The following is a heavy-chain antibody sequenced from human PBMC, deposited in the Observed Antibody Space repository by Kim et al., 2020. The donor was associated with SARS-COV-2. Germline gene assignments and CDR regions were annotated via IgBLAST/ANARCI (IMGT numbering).Heavy chain of an antibody. CDR2: IYPGDSDT. D-gene: IGHD3-22*01. CDR1: GYSFTSYW. J-gene: IGHJ5*02. V-gene: IGHV5-51*01. CDR3: ARQTAHYYDSSGNNWFDP. Sequence: GESLKISCKGSGYSFTSYWIGWVRQMPGKGLEWMGIIYPGDSDTRYSPSFQGQVTISADKSISTAYLQWSSLKASDTAMYYCARQTAHYYDSSGNNWFDPWGQGTLVTVSS.